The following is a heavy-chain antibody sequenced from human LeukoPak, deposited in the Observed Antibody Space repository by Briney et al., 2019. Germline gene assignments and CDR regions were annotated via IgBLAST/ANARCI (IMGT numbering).Heavy chain of an antibody. V-gene: IGHV1-69*05. CDR2: IIPIFGTA. Sequence: SVKVSCKASGGTFSSYAISWVRQAPGQGLEWMGGIIPIFGTANYAQKFQGRVTITTDESTSTAYMELSSLRSEDTAVYYCARSVITMVRGVIAYYFDYWGQGTLVTVSS. CDR1: GGTFSSYA. CDR3: ARSVITMVRGVIAYYFDY. D-gene: IGHD3-10*01. J-gene: IGHJ4*02.